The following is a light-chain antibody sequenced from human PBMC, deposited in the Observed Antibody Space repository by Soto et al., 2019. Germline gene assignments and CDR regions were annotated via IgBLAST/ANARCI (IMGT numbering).Light chain of an antibody. V-gene: IGKV3-20*01. Sequence: EIVLTQSPGTLSLSPGERATLSCRASQSVSSSYLAWYQQKPGQAPRLLIYGASSRATGIPDKFSGSGSGTDVTLAISRLEPEDYAVYYCQQYGSSPVTFGPGNKVDIK. CDR3: QQYGSSPVT. CDR1: QSVSSSY. J-gene: IGKJ3*01. CDR2: GAS.